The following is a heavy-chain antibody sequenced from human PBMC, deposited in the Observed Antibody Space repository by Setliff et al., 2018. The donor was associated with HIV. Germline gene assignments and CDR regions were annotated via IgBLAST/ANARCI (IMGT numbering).Heavy chain of an antibody. CDR1: GGSISSTSYY. CDR3: AREGYGDKRERYSYYMDV. V-gene: IGHV4-39*07. CDR2: IYFSGST. J-gene: IGHJ6*03. Sequence: SETLSLTCTVSGGSISSTSYYWGWIRQPPGKDLEWIGSIYFSGSTYYNPSLKSRLTISVDTSKNQFSLKLRSVTAADTAVYYCAREGYGDKRERYSYYMDVWGKGTTVTVSS. D-gene: IGHD4-17*01.